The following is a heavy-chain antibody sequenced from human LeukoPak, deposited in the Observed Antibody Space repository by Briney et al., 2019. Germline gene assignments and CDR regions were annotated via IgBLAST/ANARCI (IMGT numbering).Heavy chain of an antibody. CDR1: GYTLTELS. V-gene: IGHV1-24*01. CDR3: ATDKRITMIVVADPFDY. D-gene: IGHD3-22*01. J-gene: IGHJ4*02. CDR2: FDPEDGET. Sequence: ASVKVSCKVSGYTLTELSMHWVRQAPGKGLEWMGGFDPEDGETIYAQKFQGRVTMTEDTSTDTAYMELSSLRSEDTAVYYCATDKRITMIVVADPFDYWGQGTLVTVSS.